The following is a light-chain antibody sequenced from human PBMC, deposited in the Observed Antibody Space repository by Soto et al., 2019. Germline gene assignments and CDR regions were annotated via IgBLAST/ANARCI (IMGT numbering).Light chain of an antibody. CDR1: QSISIS. V-gene: IGKV1-5*03. J-gene: IGKJ1*01. Sequence: DIQMTQSPSTLSASVGDRVTITCRASQSISISLAWYQQKPGKAPNLLIYMASSLESGVPSRFSGSGSGTEFTLTITSLQPDDFATYYCQQYNSYSRTFGQGTKVDI. CDR3: QQYNSYSRT. CDR2: MAS.